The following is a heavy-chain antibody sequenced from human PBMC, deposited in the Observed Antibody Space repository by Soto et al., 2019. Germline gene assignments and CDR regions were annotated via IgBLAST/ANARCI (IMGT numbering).Heavy chain of an antibody. J-gene: IGHJ4*02. V-gene: IGHV3-11*04. D-gene: IGHD5-12*01. CDR1: GFTFSDYY. CDR3: ARDLASGYKQFDY. CDR2: ISSSGSTI. Sequence: TGGSLRLSCAASGFTFSDYYMSWIRQAPGKGLEWVSYISSSGSTIYYADSVKGRFTISRDNAKNSLYLQMNSLRAEDTAVYYCARDLASGYKQFDYWGQGTLVTVSS.